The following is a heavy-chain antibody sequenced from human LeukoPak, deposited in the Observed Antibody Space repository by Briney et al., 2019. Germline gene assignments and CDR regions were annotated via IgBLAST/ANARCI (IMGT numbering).Heavy chain of an antibody. J-gene: IGHJ4*02. D-gene: IGHD4-17*01. Sequence: SETLSLTCTGSEVSISSYYWSWIRQPPGKGLEGIGYIYHTGSTSYNPSLKGRVTISVDTSKNQFSLKLSSVTAADTAVYYCARGLNRNDYGDYGYWGQGTLVTVSS. CDR3: ARGLNRNDYGDYGY. CDR1: EVSISSYY. V-gene: IGHV4-59*01. CDR2: IYHTGST.